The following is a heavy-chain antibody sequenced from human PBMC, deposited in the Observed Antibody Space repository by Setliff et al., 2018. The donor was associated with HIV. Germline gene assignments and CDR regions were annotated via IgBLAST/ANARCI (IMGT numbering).Heavy chain of an antibody. V-gene: IGHV3-48*03. D-gene: IGHD3-16*01. CDR2: ITGSGSTI. CDR3: ARSGGIGNYHWDV. J-gene: IGHJ6*03. CDR1: GFTFSSSE. Sequence: PGGSLRLSCTASGFTFSSSEMTWVRQAPGKGLEWVSYITGSGSTIYYADSVRGRFTISRDDAKKTLYLQMNSLGVEDTAVYYCARSGGIGNYHWDVWGKGTTVTVSS.